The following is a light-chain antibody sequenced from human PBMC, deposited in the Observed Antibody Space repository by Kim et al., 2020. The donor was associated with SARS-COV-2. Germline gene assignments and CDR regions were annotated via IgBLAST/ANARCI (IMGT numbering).Light chain of an antibody. CDR2: GAS. CDR3: QQYGDWYS. J-gene: IGKJ2*03. V-gene: IGKV3-20*01. Sequence: CLSPGKRATLSCRASQTVTSNFLAWYKQKPGQAPRLLIYGASSRATGIPDRFSGSGSGTDFILTISRLEPEDFAVYYCQQYGDWYSFGQGTKLEI. CDR1: QTVTSNF.